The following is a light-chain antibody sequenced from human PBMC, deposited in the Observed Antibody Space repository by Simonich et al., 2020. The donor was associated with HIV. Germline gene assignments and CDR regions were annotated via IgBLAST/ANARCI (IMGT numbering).Light chain of an antibody. Sequence: DIQMTQSPSSLSASVGDRVTITCRASQSISNYLNWYQQKVGKAPKLLISAASNLQSGVPSRFSGCGSGTEFTLTISSLQPEDFATYYCQQLNSYPLTFGGGTKVEIK. CDR2: AAS. V-gene: IGKV1-17*01. CDR1: QSISNY. CDR3: QQLNSYPLT. J-gene: IGKJ4*01.